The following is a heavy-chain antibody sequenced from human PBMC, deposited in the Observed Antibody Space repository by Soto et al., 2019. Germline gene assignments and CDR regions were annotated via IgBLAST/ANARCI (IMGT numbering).Heavy chain of an antibody. Sequence: QVRLEQSEAEVKKPGSTVKVSCKASGGTFSNYAISWVRQAPGQGLEWMGVIILPFGTPNYAQTFQGRVTITADESMTTAYMELSGLRSEDTAVYYCARGPDYEGDFDDWGRGTLGTVSS. D-gene: IGHD4-17*01. J-gene: IGHJ4*02. CDR2: IILPFGTP. CDR3: ARGPDYEGDFDD. V-gene: IGHV1-69*12. CDR1: GGTFSNYA.